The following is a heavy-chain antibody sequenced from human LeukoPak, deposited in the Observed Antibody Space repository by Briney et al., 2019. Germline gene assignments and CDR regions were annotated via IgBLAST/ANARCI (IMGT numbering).Heavy chain of an antibody. D-gene: IGHD5-12*01. CDR1: GFTFSSYS. CDR3: AREAMIDYLQGYYFDY. V-gene: IGHV3-48*04. J-gene: IGHJ4*02. CDR2: ISSSSSTI. Sequence: GGSLRLSCAASGFTFSSYSMNWVRQAPGKGLEWVSYISSSSSTIYYADSVKGRFTISRDNAKNSLYLQMNSLRAEDTAVYYCAREAMIDYLQGYYFDYWGQGTLVTVSS.